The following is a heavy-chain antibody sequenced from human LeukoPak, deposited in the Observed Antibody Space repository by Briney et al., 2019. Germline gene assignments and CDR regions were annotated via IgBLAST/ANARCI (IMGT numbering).Heavy chain of an antibody. CDR2: INPNSGGT. CDR1: GYTFTGYY. D-gene: IGHD2-15*01. CDR3: ARAYCSGGSCYRSHINWFDP. Sequence: ASVKVSCKASGYTFTGYYMHWLRQAPGQGLEWVGWINPNSGGTKYAQKFQGRVTLTSETSISTAYMDLSRLRSDDTAVYYCARAYCSGGSCYRSHINWFDPWGQGTLVTVSS. J-gene: IGHJ5*02. V-gene: IGHV1-2*02.